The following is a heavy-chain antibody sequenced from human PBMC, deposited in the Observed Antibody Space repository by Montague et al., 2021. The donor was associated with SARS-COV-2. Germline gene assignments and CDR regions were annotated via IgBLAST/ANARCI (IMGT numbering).Heavy chain of an antibody. D-gene: IGHD3-10*01. CDR1: GGSISSYY. V-gene: IGHV4-4*07. CDR2: VYNSGST. J-gene: IGHJ6*02. CDR3: AREAWFGDKTSVSEYYGMDV. Sequence: SETLSLTCTVSGGSISSYYWSWIRQPPGKGLEWIGCVYNSGSTNYNPSLKSRVTMSVDTSKNQFSLKLSSVTAADTAVYYCAREAWFGDKTSVSEYYGMDVWGQGTTVTVSS.